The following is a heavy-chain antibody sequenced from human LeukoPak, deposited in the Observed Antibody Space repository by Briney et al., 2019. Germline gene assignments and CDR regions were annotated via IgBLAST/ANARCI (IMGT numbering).Heavy chain of an antibody. CDR1: GGSISSYY. CDR3: ARAYYSDSNAPYYFDY. D-gene: IGHD3-22*01. Sequence: SETLSLTCTVSGGSISSYYWSWIRQPPGKGLEWIGYIYYSGSTNYNPSLKSRVTISVDTSTNEFSLKLTSVTAADTAVYYCARAYYSDSNAPYYFDYWGEGTPVTVSS. V-gene: IGHV4-59*08. CDR2: IYYSGST. J-gene: IGHJ4*02.